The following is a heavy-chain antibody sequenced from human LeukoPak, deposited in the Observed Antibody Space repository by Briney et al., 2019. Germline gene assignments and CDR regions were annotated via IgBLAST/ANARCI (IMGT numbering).Heavy chain of an antibody. D-gene: IGHD6-19*01. CDR2: ISGSGGST. CDR1: GFIFSSYA. J-gene: IGHJ4*02. Sequence: GGSLRLSCAASGFIFSSYAMSWVRQAPGKGLEWVSTISGSGGSTYYADSVKGRFTISRDNAKNSLYLQMNSLRAEDTAVYYYARPGYSSGWTFDYWGQGTLVTVSS. V-gene: IGHV3-23*01. CDR3: ARPGYSSGWTFDY.